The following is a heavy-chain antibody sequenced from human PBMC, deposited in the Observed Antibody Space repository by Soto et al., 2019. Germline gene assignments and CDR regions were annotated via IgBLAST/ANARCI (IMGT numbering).Heavy chain of an antibody. CDR2: ISSSSSYI. CDR1: GFTFSSYS. D-gene: IGHD2-15*01. J-gene: IGHJ4*02. V-gene: IGHV3-21*01. CDR3: ARDREYCSGGSCLRGEFYY. Sequence: GGSLRLSCAASGFTFSSYSMNWVRQAPGKGLEWVSSISSSSSYIYYADSVKGRFTISRDNAKNSLYLQMNSLRAEDTAVYYCARDREYCSGGSCLRGEFYYWGQGTLVTVSS.